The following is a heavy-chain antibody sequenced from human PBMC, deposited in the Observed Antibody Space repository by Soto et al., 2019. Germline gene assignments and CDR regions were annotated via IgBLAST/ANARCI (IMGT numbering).Heavy chain of an antibody. J-gene: IGHJ4*02. CDR3: ALAKNYGQNFDY. Sequence: QVQLVQSGAEVKKPGASVKVSCKASGYTFTSYAMHWVRQAPGQRLEWMGWINAGNGNTKYSQKFQGRVTITRDTSASTAYMELSSLRSEYTAVYYCALAKNYGQNFDYWGQGTLVTVSS. CDR1: GYTFTSYA. V-gene: IGHV1-3*01. CDR2: INAGNGNT. D-gene: IGHD1-7*01.